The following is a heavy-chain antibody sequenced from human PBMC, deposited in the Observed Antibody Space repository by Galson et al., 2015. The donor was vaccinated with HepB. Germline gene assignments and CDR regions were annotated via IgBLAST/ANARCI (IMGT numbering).Heavy chain of an antibody. J-gene: IGHJ4*02. Sequence: SLRLSCAASGFTFSSYAMHWVRQAPGKGLEWVAVISYDGSNKYYADSVKGRFTISRDNSKNTLYLQMNSLRAEDTAVYYCAREAAETTDVDYWGQGTLVTVSS. D-gene: IGHD4-11*01. CDR3: AREAAETTDVDY. V-gene: IGHV3-30-3*01. CDR2: ISYDGSNK. CDR1: GFTFSSYA.